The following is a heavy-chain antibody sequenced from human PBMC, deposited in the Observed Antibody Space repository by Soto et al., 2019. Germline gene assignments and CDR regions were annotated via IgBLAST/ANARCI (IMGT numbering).Heavy chain of an antibody. Sequence: PSETLSLTCTVSGGSISSSSYYWGWIRQPPGKGLEWIGSIYYSGSTYYNPSLKSRVTISVDTSKNQFSLKLSSVTAADTAVYYCARPLEWLSGGYYYYGMDVWGQGTTVTVYS. CDR1: GGSISSSSYY. D-gene: IGHD3-3*01. CDR3: ARPLEWLSGGYYYYGMDV. CDR2: IYYSGST. J-gene: IGHJ6*02. V-gene: IGHV4-39*01.